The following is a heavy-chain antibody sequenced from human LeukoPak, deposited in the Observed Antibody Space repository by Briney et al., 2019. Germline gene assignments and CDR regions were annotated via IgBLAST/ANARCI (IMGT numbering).Heavy chain of an antibody. CDR1: GGSISSGDYY. CDR3: ARALDYYDSSGERAYYFDY. D-gene: IGHD3-22*01. V-gene: IGHV4-30-4*01. J-gene: IGHJ4*02. Sequence: SETLSLTCTVSGGSISSGDYYWSWIRQPPGKGLEGYGYIYYSGSTYYNPSLKSRVTISVDTSKNQFSLKLSSVTAADTAVYYCARALDYYDSSGERAYYFDYWGQGTLVTVSS. CDR2: IYYSGST.